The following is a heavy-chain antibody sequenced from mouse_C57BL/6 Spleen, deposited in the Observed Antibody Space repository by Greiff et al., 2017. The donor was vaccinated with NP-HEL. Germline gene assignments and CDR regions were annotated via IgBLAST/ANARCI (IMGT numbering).Heavy chain of an antibody. V-gene: IGHV5-17*01. J-gene: IGHJ3*01. D-gene: IGHD4-1*02. Sequence: EVMLVESGGGLVKPGGSLKLSCAASGFTFSDYGMHWVRQAPEKGLEWVAYISSGSSTIYYADTVKGRFTISRDNAKNTLFLKMTSLRSEDTAMYYCAGSTPAWFAYWGQGTLVTVSA. CDR1: GFTFSDYG. CDR2: ISSGSSTI. CDR3: AGSTPAWFAY.